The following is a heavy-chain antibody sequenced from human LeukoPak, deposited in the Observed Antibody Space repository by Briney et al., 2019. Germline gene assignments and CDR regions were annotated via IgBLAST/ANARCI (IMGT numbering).Heavy chain of an antibody. CDR2: IYSDNT. J-gene: IGHJ6*03. CDR1: GFTVSSNS. D-gene: IGHD6-19*01. V-gene: IGHV3-53*01. Sequence: GGSLRLSCTVSGFTVSSNSMSWVRQAPGKGLEWVSFIYSDNTHYSDSVKGRFTISRDNSKNTLYLQMNSLRAEDTAVYYCAKVGSGWPHYYYYMDVWGKGTTVTISS. CDR3: AKVGSGWPHYYYYMDV.